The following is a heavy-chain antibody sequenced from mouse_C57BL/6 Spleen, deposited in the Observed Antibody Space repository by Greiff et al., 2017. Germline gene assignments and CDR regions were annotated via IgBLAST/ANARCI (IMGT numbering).Heavy chain of an antibody. CDR2: IDPSDSYT. D-gene: IGHD3-2*02. Sequence: QVQLQQPGAELVKPGASVKLSCKASGYTFTSYWMQWVKQRPGQGLEWIGEIDPSDSYTNYNQKFKGKATLTVNTSSSTAYMQLSSLTSEDSAVYYCARQLRPYYFYYWGQGTTLTFSS. J-gene: IGHJ2*01. CDR3: ARQLRPYYFYY. V-gene: IGHV1-50*01. CDR1: GYTFTSYW.